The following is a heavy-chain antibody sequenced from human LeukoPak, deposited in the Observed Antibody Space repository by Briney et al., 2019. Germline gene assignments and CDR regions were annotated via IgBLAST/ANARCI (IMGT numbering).Heavy chain of an antibody. Sequence: PGRSLRLSCAASGFTVCSNYMSWVRQAPGKGLEWVSVIYSGGSTYYADSVKGRFTISRDNSKNTLYLQMNSLRAEDTAVYYCARDSYDSSASFDYWGQGTLVTVSS. V-gene: IGHV3-66*01. CDR2: IYSGGST. CDR3: ARDSYDSSASFDY. D-gene: IGHD3-22*01. CDR1: GFTVCSNY. J-gene: IGHJ4*02.